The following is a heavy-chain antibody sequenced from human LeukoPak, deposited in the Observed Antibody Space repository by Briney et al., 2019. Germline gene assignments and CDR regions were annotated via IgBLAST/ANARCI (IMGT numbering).Heavy chain of an antibody. CDR1: GYTFTSYG. D-gene: IGHD2-15*01. CDR2: ISAYNGNT. CDR3: ARVYCSGGSCYVFWFDP. V-gene: IGHV1-18*01. J-gene: IGHJ5*02. Sequence: ASVNVSCKASGYTFTSYGISWVRQAPGQGLEWMGWISAYNGNTNYAQKLQGRVTMTTDTSTSTAYMELRSLRSDDTAVYYCARVYCSGGSCYVFWFDPWGQGTLVTVSS.